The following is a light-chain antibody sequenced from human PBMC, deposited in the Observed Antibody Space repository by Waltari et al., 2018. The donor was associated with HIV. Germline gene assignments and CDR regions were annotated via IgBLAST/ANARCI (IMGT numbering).Light chain of an antibody. CDR3: QTWGTCSV. V-gene: IGLV4-69*01. CDR1: SGHSTYA. Sequence: QLVLTQSPSASASLGASVKLTCTLSSGHSTYAIAWPQQQPEKGPRYLMKLNSDCSHSKGDGIPDRFSGSSSGAERYLTISSLQSEDEADYYCQTWGTCSVFGGGTKLTVL. J-gene: IGLJ3*02. CDR2: LNSDCSH.